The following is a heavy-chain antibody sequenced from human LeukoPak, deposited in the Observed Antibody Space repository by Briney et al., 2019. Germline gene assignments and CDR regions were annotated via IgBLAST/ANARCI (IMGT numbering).Heavy chain of an antibody. Sequence: GGSLILSCAASGFTVSSNYMSWVRQAPGKGLEWVSVIYSGGSTYYADSVKGRFTISRDNSKNTLYLQMNSLRAEDTAVYYCARDRRIAVAGQYYYYYGMDVWGQGTTVTVSS. CDR3: ARDRRIAVAGQYYYYYGMDV. CDR2: IYSGGST. V-gene: IGHV3-66*01. D-gene: IGHD6-19*01. CDR1: GFTVSSNY. J-gene: IGHJ6*02.